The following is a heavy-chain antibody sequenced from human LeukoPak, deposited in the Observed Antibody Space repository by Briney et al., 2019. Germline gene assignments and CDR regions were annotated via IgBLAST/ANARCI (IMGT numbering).Heavy chain of an antibody. CDR2: IYHSGST. J-gene: IGHJ5*02. D-gene: IGHD2-2*03. Sequence: SETLSLTCAVSGYSISSGYYWGWIRQPPGKGLEWIGSIYHSGSTYYNPSLKSRVTISVDTSKNQFSLKLSSVTAADTAMYYCARGSGRMDIVVVPAATNWFDPWGQGTLVTVSS. CDR3: ARGSGRMDIVVVPAATNWFDP. V-gene: IGHV4-38-2*01. CDR1: GYSISSGYY.